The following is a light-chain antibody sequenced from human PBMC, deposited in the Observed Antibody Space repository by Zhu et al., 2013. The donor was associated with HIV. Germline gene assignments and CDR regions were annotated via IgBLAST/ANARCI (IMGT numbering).Light chain of an antibody. Sequence: QSVLTQPPLTSGTPGQRVTISCSGSSSNIGSNYVYWYHQLPGTAPKLLIYRNNQRPSGVPDRFSGSKSGTSASLAISGLQAEDEADYYCQSRDSSLSDFVLFGGGTKLTVL. V-gene: IGLV1-47*01. CDR2: RNN. CDR1: SSNIGSNY. J-gene: IGLJ2*01. CDR3: QSRDSSLSDFVL.